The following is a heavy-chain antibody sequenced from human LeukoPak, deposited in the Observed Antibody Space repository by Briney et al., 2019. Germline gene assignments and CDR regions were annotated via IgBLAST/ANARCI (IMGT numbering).Heavy chain of an antibody. D-gene: IGHD7-27*01. CDR3: ARAGDGDYLDY. Sequence: GGSLRLSCAASGFTFSSYAMSWVRQAPGKGLEWVSYISSSGSTIYYADSVKGRFTISRDNAKNSLYLQMNSLRAEDTAVYYCARAGDGDYLDYWGQGTLVTVSS. J-gene: IGHJ4*02. V-gene: IGHV3-48*04. CDR1: GFTFSSYA. CDR2: ISSSGSTI.